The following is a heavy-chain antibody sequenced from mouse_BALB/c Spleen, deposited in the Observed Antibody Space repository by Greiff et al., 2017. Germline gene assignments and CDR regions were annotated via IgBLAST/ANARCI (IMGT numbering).Heavy chain of an antibody. D-gene: IGHD5-1*01. J-gene: IGHJ3*01. CDR3: EREYGKGFAY. CDR2: INPYNDGT. CDR1: GYTFTSYV. V-gene: IGHV1-14*01. Sequence: VQLQQSGPELVKPGASVKMSCKASGYTFTSYVMHWVKQKPGQGLEWIGYINPYNDGTKYNEKFKGKATLTSDKSSSTSYMELRSLTSEDSAVYYYEREYGKGFAYWGQGTLVTVSA.